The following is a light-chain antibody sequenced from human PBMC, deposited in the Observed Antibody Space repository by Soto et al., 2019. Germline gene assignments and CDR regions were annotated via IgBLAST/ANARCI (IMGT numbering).Light chain of an antibody. J-gene: IGKJ2*01. CDR2: DAS. V-gene: IGKV3-11*01. CDR3: QQRSKWPPYT. Sequence: EIVLTQSPATLSLSPGERATLSCRASQSVSSYLAGYQQIRGQAPRLLIYDASNRATGIPARFSGSGSGTDFTLTISSLEPEDFAVYYCQQRSKWPPYTFGQGTKLEIK. CDR1: QSVSSY.